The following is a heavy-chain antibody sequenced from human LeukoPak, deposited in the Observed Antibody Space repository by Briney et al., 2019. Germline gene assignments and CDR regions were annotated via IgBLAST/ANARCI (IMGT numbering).Heavy chain of an antibody. D-gene: IGHD3-3*01. CDR3: AGDRDDFWSGYYIPGFDY. Sequence: MPSETLSLTCTVSGGSISSYYRSWIRQPPGKGLEWIGYIYYSGSTNYNPSLKSRVTISVDTSKNQFSLKLSSVTAADTAVYYCAGDRDDFWSGYYIPGFDYWGQGTLVTVSS. J-gene: IGHJ4*02. CDR1: GGSISSYY. CDR2: IYYSGST. V-gene: IGHV4-59*01.